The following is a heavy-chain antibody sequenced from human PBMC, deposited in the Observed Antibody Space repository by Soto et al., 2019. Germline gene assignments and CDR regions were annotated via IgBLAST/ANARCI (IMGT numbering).Heavy chain of an antibody. D-gene: IGHD3-10*01. CDR1: GFSLSTEGVA. V-gene: IGHV2-5*02. Sequence: QITLKESGPPLVKPTQTLTLTCTFSGFSLSTEGVAVGWIRQPPGKALEWLSVIYWDDDQRSSTSLRSRLTITTDTSKTHVVLPLTSMDPLDTATYYCAHRDRDSGGLFDYCGQGILVTVSS. CDR2: IYWDDDQ. J-gene: IGHJ4*02. CDR3: AHRDRDSGGLFDY.